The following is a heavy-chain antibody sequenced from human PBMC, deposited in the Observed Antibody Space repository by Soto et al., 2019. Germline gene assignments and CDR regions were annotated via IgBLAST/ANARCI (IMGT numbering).Heavy chain of an antibody. CDR1: RGTFSSYT. V-gene: IGHV1-69*08. J-gene: IGHJ4*02. Sequence: QVQLVQSGAEVKKPGSSVKVSCKASRGTFSSYTISWVRQAPGQGLEWMGRIIPILGIANYAQKFQGRVTITADKSTSTAYMELSSLRSEDTAVYYRARDGARGTYNWGQGTLVTVSS. D-gene: IGHD1-26*01. CDR2: IIPILGIA. CDR3: ARDGARGTYN.